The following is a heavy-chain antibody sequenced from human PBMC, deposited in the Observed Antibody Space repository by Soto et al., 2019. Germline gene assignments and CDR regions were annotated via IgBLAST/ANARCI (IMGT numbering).Heavy chain of an antibody. CDR3: AKAQGLRFLEWLSNAFDY. D-gene: IGHD3-3*01. V-gene: IGHV3-23*01. J-gene: IGHJ4*02. CDR2: ISGSGGST. CDR1: GFTFSSYA. Sequence: GGSLRLSCVASGFTFSSYAMTWVRQAPGKGLEWVSGISGSGGSTHYADSVKGRFTISRDNSKNTLYLQMNSLRAEDTAEYYCAKAQGLRFLEWLSNAFDYWGQGTLVTVSS.